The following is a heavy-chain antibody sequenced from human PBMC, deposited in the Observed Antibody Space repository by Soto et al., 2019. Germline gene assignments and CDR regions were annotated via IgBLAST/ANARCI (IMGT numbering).Heavy chain of an antibody. J-gene: IGHJ6*03. Sequence: EVQLLESGGGLVQPGGSLRLSCAASGFTFSSYALNWVCQAPGKGLEWVSVISGSGGNTYYADSVKGRFTISRDNSMNTLYLQMNSLIAEDTAVYYCAKDLGTDDFWSAYYTYYYMDVWGKGTTVTASS. CDR1: GFTFSSYA. V-gene: IGHV3-23*01. CDR3: AKDLGTDDFWSAYYTYYYMDV. D-gene: IGHD3-3*01. CDR2: ISGSGGNT.